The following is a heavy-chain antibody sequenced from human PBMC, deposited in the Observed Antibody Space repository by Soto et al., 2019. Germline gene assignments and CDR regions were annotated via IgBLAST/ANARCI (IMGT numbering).Heavy chain of an antibody. Sequence: SETLSLTCAVYGGSFSGYYWSWIRQPPGKGLEWIGEINHSGSTNYNPSLKSRVTISVDTSKNQFSLKLSSVTAADTAVYYCAPSRVVPAASRSPYYYYYGMDVWGQGNTVT. J-gene: IGHJ6*02. CDR3: APSRVVPAASRSPYYYYYGMDV. CDR1: GGSFSGYY. CDR2: INHSGST. V-gene: IGHV4-34*01. D-gene: IGHD2-2*01.